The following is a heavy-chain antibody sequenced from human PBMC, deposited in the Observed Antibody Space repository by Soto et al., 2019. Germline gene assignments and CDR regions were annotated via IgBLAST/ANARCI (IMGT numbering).Heavy chain of an antibody. CDR1: GGSFSGYY. CDR3: ARGKHCSSTSCYVLGMYYMDV. V-gene: IGHV4-34*01. Sequence: SETLSLTCAVYGGSFSGYYWSWIRQPPGKGLEWIGEINHSGSTNYNPSLKSRVTISVDTSKNQFSLKLSSVTAADTAVYYCARGKHCSSTSCYVLGMYYMDVWGEGTTVTVSS. J-gene: IGHJ6*03. D-gene: IGHD2-2*01. CDR2: INHSGST.